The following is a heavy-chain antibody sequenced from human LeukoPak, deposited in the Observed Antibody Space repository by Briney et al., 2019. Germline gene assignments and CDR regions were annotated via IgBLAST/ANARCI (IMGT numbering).Heavy chain of an antibody. J-gene: IGHJ4*02. V-gene: IGHV4-30-2*01. CDR2: IYHSGTT. CDR1: GDSISSGGYS. CDR3: ARVTTVTTFDY. Sequence: SETLSLTCAVSGDSISSGGYSWSWIRQPPGKGLEWIGYIYHSGTTYYNPSLKSRVTILVDRSRNQFSLKLGSVTAADTAVYYCARVTTVTTFDYWGQGTLVSVSS. D-gene: IGHD4-11*01.